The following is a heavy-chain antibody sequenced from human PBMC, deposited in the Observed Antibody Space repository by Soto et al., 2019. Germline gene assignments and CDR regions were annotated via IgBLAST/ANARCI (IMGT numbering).Heavy chain of an antibody. CDR3: ARAFRPYCSSTSCYSDGFSP. CDR1: GFTFSSYG. V-gene: IGHV3-33*01. D-gene: IGHD2-2*01. J-gene: IGHJ5*02. CDR2: IWYDGSNK. Sequence: QVQLVESGGGVVQPGRSLRLSCAASGFTFSSYGMHWVRQAPGNGLEWVAVIWYDGSNKYYADSVKGRFTISRDNSKNTLYLQMNSLRAEDTAVYYCARAFRPYCSSTSCYSDGFSPWGQGTLVTVSS.